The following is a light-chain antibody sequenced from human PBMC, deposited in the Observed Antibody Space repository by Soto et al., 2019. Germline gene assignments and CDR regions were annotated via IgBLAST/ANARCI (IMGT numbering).Light chain of an antibody. CDR3: QQYGSSPWT. J-gene: IGKJ1*01. CDR2: GAS. V-gene: IGKV3-20*01. Sequence: EIVLTQSPGTLSLSPGERATLSCRASQSVSSSYLAWYQQKPGQAPRLLIYGASSRATGIPDRFSGSGSVTDFTLTSSRLEAEDFAVYYCQQYGSSPWTFGQGTKVEIK. CDR1: QSVSSSY.